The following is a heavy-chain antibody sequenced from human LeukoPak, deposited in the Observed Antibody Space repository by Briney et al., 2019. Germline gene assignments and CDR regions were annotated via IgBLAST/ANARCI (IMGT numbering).Heavy chain of an antibody. Sequence: PGGSLRLSCAASGFTFSSYSMNWVRQAPGKGLEWVSAISGSGGSTYYADSVKGRFTISRDNSKNTLYLQMNSLRAEDTAVYYCAKAIAAAGLGRRGLPDWYFDLWGRGTLVTVSS. J-gene: IGHJ2*01. CDR3: AKAIAAAGLGRRGLPDWYFDL. D-gene: IGHD6-13*01. CDR1: GFTFSSYS. V-gene: IGHV3-23*01. CDR2: ISGSGGST.